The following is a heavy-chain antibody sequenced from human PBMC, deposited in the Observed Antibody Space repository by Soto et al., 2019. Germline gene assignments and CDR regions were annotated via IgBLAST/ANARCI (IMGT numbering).Heavy chain of an antibody. CDR2: IIPIFGTA. V-gene: IGHV1-69*13. CDR3: ARPNLAYCGGDCYSYWFDP. D-gene: IGHD2-21*02. J-gene: IGHJ5*02. Sequence: SVKVSCKASGGTFSSYAISWVRQAPGQGLEWMGGIIPIFGTANYAQKFQGRVTITADESTSTAYMELSSLRSEDTAVYYCARPNLAYCGGDCYSYWFDPWGQGTLVTSPQ. CDR1: GGTFSSYA.